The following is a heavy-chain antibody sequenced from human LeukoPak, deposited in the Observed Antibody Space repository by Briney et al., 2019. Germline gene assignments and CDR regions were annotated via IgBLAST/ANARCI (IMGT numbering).Heavy chain of an antibody. Sequence: ASVKVSCKASGYTFASYDINWVRQATGQGLEWMGWMNPNSGNTGYAQKFQGRVTMTRNTSIGTGYMELSSLRSEDTAVYYCARGTGRVVRGVLDYWGQGTLVTVSS. CDR2: MNPNSGNT. D-gene: IGHD3-10*01. CDR1: GYTFASYD. V-gene: IGHV1-8*01. CDR3: ARGTGRVVRGVLDY. J-gene: IGHJ4*02.